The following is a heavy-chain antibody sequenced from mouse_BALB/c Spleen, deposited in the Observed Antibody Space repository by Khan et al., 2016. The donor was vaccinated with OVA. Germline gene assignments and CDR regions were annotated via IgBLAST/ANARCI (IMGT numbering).Heavy chain of an antibody. CDR1: GYSFTTYY. Sequence: QPKQSGPELMKPGASVRISCKASGYSFTTYYIHWVMQSHGKSLEWIGYIDPFSDGTTYNQKFKGKATLTVDKSSSTAYIHLSNLTSEDSAVYYCTRHCYIAWFTYWGQGTLVTVSA. J-gene: IGHJ3*01. V-gene: IGHV1S135*01. CDR2: IDPFSDGT. CDR3: TRHCYIAWFTY. D-gene: IGHD2-12*01.